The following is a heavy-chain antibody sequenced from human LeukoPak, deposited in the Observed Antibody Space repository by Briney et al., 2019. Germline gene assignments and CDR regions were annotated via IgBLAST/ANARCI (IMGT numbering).Heavy chain of an antibody. Sequence: GRSLRLSCAASGFTFSSYSMNWVRQAPGKGLEWVSCISSSSSTISYAGSVKGRFTISRDNAKNSLYLQMNSLRAEDTAVYYCAREINWFDPWGQGTLVTVSS. CDR3: AREINWFDP. CDR1: GFTFSSYS. CDR2: ISSSSSTI. V-gene: IGHV3-48*04. J-gene: IGHJ5*02.